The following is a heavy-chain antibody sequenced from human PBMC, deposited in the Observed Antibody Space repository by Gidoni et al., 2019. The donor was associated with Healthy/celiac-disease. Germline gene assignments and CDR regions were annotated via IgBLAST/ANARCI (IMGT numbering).Heavy chain of an antibody. J-gene: IGHJ5*02. CDR1: GFTFSSYW. CDR2: INSDGSST. V-gene: IGHV3-74*01. D-gene: IGHD6-6*01. Sequence: EVQLVESGGGLVQPGGSLRLSCAASGFTFSSYWMHWVRQAPGKGLVWVSRINSDGSSTSYADSVKGRFTISRDNAKNTLYLQMNSLRAEDTAVYYCARPKIAARYNWFDPWGQGTLVTVSS. CDR3: ARPKIAARYNWFDP.